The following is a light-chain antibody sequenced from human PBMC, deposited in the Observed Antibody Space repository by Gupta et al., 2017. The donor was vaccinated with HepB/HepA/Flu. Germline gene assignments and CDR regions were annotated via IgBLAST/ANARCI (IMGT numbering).Light chain of an antibody. CDR2: DAS. J-gene: IGKJ3*01. Sequence: EIVLTQSPATLSLSQGERPTLSGRASQSVSSYLAGYQQKPGQAPRLLIYDASNRATGIPARFSGSGSGTDFTLTISSLEPEDFAVYYCQQRSNWPPITFGPGTKVDIK. CDR3: QQRSNWPPIT. V-gene: IGKV3-11*01. CDR1: QSVSSY.